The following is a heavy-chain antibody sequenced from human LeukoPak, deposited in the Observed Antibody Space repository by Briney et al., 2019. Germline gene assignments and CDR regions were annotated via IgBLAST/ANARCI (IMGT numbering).Heavy chain of an antibody. CDR3: ARGYSSGWYVPGI. Sequence: GSLRLSCAASGFTFSSYWMSWVRQAQGKGLEWVANIKQDGSEKYYVDSVKGRFTISRDNAKNSLYLQMNSLRAEDTAVYYCARGYSSGWYVPGIWGQGTLVTVSS. V-gene: IGHV3-7*01. D-gene: IGHD6-19*01. CDR2: IKQDGSEK. CDR1: GFTFSSYW. J-gene: IGHJ4*02.